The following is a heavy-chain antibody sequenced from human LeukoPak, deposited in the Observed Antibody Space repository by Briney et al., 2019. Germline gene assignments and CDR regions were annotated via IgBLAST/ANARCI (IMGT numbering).Heavy chain of an antibody. V-gene: IGHV3-30*02. CDR1: GVTFATYG. CDR3: AKVLPLTFYYMDV. J-gene: IGHJ6*03. Sequence: GSLRLSCAASGVTFATYGMHWVRQAPGKGLEWVAFVRYDGIDKYYGDSVTGRFTISRDNSKNTLYLQMNSLRVEDTAVYFCAKVLPLTFYYMDVWGQGTTVTVS. CDR2: VRYDGIDK.